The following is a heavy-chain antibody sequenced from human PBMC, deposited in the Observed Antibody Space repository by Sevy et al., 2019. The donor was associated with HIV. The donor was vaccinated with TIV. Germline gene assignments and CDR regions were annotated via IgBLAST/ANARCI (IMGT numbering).Heavy chain of an antibody. Sequence: GESLKISCKGSGYTFSPYWIAWVRQMPGQGLEWMGIILPSDSDTEYSPSFQGHVTISVDKSITTVYLQWSSLKASDSAMYYCARQGDLDYFDYWGQGTLVTIS. CDR3: ARQGDLDYFDY. D-gene: IGHD1-26*01. CDR1: GYTFSPYW. J-gene: IGHJ4*02. V-gene: IGHV5-51*01. CDR2: ILPSDSDT.